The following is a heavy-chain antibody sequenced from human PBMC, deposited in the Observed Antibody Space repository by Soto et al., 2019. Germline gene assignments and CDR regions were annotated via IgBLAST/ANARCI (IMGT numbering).Heavy chain of an antibody. CDR1: GGSISSGDYY. V-gene: IGHV4-30-4*01. D-gene: IGHD1-26*01. CDR3: ARGGGSYSAFDI. Sequence: QVQLQESGPGLVKPSQTLSLTCTVSGGSISSGDYYWSWIRQPPGKGLEWIGYIYYSGSTYYNTSLKSRVNISVDTSKNQFSLQLSSVTAADTAVYYCARGGGSYSAFDIWGQGTMVTVSS. CDR2: IYYSGST. J-gene: IGHJ3*02.